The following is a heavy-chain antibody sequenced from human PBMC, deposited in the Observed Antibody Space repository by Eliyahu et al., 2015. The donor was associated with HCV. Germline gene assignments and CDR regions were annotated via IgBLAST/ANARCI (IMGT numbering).Heavy chain of an antibody. CDR3: ASGGGGIAVAGTGGWFDP. CDR2: IXDSGST. D-gene: IGHD6-19*01. CDR1: GGSIXSYY. Sequence: QVQLQESGPGLVKPSETXSLTCTVSGGSIXSYYWSWIRQPPGKGLEWIGYIXDSGSTNYNPSLKSRVIISVXTSKNQFSLKLNSVTAADTAVYXCASGGGGIAVAGTGGWFDPWGQGTLVTVSS. V-gene: IGHV4-59*01. J-gene: IGHJ5*02.